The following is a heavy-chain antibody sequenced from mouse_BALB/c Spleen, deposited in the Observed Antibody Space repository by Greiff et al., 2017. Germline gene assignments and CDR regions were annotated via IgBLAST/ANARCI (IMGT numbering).Heavy chain of an antibody. V-gene: IGHV5-6-3*01. CDR2: INSNGGST. CDR1: GFTFSSYG. D-gene: IGHD1-2*01. Sequence: DVMLVESGGGLVQPGGSLKLSCAASGFTFSSYGMSWVRQTPDKRLELVATINSNGGSTYYPDSVKGRFTISRDNAKNTLYLQMSSLKSEDTAMYYCARDSITTATYFDVWGAGTTVTVSS. J-gene: IGHJ1*01. CDR3: ARDSITTATYFDV.